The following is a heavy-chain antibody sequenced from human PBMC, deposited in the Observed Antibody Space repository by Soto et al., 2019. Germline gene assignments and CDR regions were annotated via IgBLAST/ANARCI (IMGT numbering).Heavy chain of an antibody. J-gene: IGHJ6*02. Sequence: WASVKVSCKASGYTFTSYGISWVRQAPGQGLEWMGWISAYNGNTNYAQKLQGRVTMTTDTSTSTAYMELRSLRSDDTAVYYCARVGGYDFWSGYLTHIRKGYYYYGMDVWGQGTTVTVSS. D-gene: IGHD3-3*01. V-gene: IGHV1-18*01. CDR3: ARVGGYDFWSGYLTHIRKGYYYYGMDV. CDR2: ISAYNGNT. CDR1: GYTFTSYG.